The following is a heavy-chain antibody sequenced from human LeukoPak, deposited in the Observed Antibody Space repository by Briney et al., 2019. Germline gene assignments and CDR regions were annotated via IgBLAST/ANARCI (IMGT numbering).Heavy chain of an antibody. V-gene: IGHV4-59*01. D-gene: IGHD1-14*01. J-gene: IGHJ4*02. CDR3: ARDRTGSY. Sequence: ETSETLSLTCTVSGGSISSYYWSWIRQPPGKGLEWIGYIYYSGSTNYNPSLKSRVTISVDTSKNQFSLKLSSVTAADTAVYYCARDRTGSYWGQGTLVTVSS. CDR1: GGSISSYY. CDR2: IYYSGST.